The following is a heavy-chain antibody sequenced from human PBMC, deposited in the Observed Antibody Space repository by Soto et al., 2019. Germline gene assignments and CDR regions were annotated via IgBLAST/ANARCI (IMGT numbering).Heavy chain of an antibody. J-gene: IGHJ4*02. V-gene: IGHV1-69*02. CDR2: IIPILGIA. D-gene: IGHD4-17*01. Sequence: QVQLVQSAAEVKKPGASAKVSCKASGGTFSSYTISWVRQAPGQGLEWMGRIIPILGIANYAQKFQGRVTISADDSTSTAYMELSSLRSEATAVYYCARARYDYGDYDPSDYWGQGTLVIVSS. CDR1: GGTFSSYT. CDR3: ARARYDYGDYDPSDY.